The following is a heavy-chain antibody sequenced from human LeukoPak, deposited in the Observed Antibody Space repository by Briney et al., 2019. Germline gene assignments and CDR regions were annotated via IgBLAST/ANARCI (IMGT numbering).Heavy chain of an antibody. CDR1: GGSISSSNW. CDR2: IYHSGST. J-gene: IGHJ5*02. CDR3: TRTTYYYDSSGYGP. D-gene: IGHD3-22*01. Sequence: SETLSLTCAVSGGSISSSNWWSWVRQPPGKGLEWIEEIYHSGSTNYNPSLKSRVTISVDKSKNQFSLKLSSVTAADTAVYYCTRTTYYYDSSGYGPWGQGTLVTVSS. V-gene: IGHV4-4*02.